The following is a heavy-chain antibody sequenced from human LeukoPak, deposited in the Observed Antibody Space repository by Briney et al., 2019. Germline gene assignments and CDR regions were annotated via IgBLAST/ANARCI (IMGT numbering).Heavy chain of an antibody. CDR2: ISSSSSYI. V-gene: IGHV3-21*01. D-gene: IGHD3-22*01. J-gene: IGHJ3*02. CDR1: GFTFSSYS. CDR3: ARVGFRTYYYDSSGYYYGFGAFDI. Sequence: GGSLRLSCAASGFTFSSYSMNWVRQAPGKGLEWVSSISSSSSYIYYADSVKGRFTISRDNARSSLYLQMNSLRAEDTAVYYCARVGFRTYYYDSSGYYYGFGAFDIWGQGTMVTVSS.